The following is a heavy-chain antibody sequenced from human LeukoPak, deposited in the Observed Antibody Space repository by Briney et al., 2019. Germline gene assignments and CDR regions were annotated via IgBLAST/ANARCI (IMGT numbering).Heavy chain of an antibody. CDR3: AREGEVVPAAMFSAGSWFDP. CDR1: GYTFTGYY. V-gene: IGHV1-2*02. Sequence: SVKVSCKASGYTFTGYYMHWVRQAPGQGLEWMGWINPNSGGTNYAQKFQGRVTMTRDTSISTAYMELSRLRSDDTAVYYCAREGEVVPAAMFSAGSWFDPWGQGTLVTVSS. CDR2: INPNSGGT. D-gene: IGHD2-2*01. J-gene: IGHJ5*02.